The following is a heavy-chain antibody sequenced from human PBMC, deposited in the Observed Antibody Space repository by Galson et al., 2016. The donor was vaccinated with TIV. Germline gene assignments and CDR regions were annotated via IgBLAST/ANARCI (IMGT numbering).Heavy chain of an antibody. CDR2: IIPMFGTA. CDR3: ARGGYSGDFEVGDNWFDP. CDR1: GGTFSNYP. Sequence: SVKVSCKASGGTFSNYPINWVRQAPGQGLEWMGGIIPMFGTANYPQKFEGRVTITAVESTTTVNMEMSSLRYEDTAVYYCARGGYSGDFEVGDNWFDPWGQGTLVTVSS. J-gene: IGHJ5*02. V-gene: IGHV1-69*13. D-gene: IGHD5-12*01.